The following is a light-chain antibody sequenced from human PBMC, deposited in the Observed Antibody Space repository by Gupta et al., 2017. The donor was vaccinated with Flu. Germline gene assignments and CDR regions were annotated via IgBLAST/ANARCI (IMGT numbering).Light chain of an antibody. J-gene: IGLJ3*02. CDR1: TTNIGTYNF. CDR2: DVT. V-gene: IGLV2-11*03. Sequence: TTTNIGTYNFISWYQQHPSKAPRLLVYDVTKRPSGVPGRFSCSKSGNTASLTISGLETEDEADYCCCSYAGTKDWVFGGGTKLTVL. CDR3: CSYAGTKDWV.